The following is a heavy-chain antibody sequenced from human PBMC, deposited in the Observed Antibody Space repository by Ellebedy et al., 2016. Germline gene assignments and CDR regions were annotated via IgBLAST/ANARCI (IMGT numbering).Heavy chain of an antibody. CDR2: ITGRGGT. CDR3: ARETRGYAGIFDY. Sequence: GGSLRLSXAASGFTFNSDVLSWVRQAPGKGLEWVSAITGRGGTYFADSVKGRFTGSSDTSKNTVYLQMNNLRVDDTAVYYCARETRGYAGIFDYWGQGTLVTASS. D-gene: IGHD2-15*01. CDR1: GFTFNSDV. V-gene: IGHV3-23*01. J-gene: IGHJ4*02.